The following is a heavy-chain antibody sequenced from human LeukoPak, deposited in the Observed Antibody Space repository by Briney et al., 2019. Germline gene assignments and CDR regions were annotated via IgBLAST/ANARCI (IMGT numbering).Heavy chain of an antibody. CDR3: ARVTPARYGDSPPFDY. CDR1: GFTFSSYA. J-gene: IGHJ4*02. Sequence: PGGSLRPSCAASGFTFSSYAMHWVRQAPGKGLEWVAVISYDGSNKYYADSVKGRFTISRDNSKNTLYLQMNSLRAEDTAVYYCARVTPARYGDSPPFDYWGQGTLVTVSS. V-gene: IGHV3-30*04. D-gene: IGHD4-17*01. CDR2: ISYDGSNK.